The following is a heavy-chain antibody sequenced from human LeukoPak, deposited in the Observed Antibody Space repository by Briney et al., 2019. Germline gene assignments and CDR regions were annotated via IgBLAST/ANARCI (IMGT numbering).Heavy chain of an antibody. J-gene: IGHJ3*02. Sequence: GGSLRLSCAASGFSFSNYGIHWVRQAPGRGLEWVAVISYDGNNKYYADSVKGGFTISRDNSKNTLYLQMNSLRAEDTAVYYGAKDRGGAYYESSVDIWGQGTMVTVSS. CDR1: GFSFSNYG. D-gene: IGHD3-22*01. CDR3: AKDRGGAYYESSVDI. CDR2: ISYDGNNK. V-gene: IGHV3-30*18.